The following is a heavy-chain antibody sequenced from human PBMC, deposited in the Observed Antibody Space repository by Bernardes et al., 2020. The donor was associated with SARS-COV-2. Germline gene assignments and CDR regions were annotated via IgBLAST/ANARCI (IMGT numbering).Heavy chain of an antibody. CDR1: GYTFTSYD. V-gene: IGHV1-8*01. CDR2: MNPNSGNT. D-gene: IGHD1-26*01. J-gene: IGHJ3*02. Sequence: ASVKVSCKASGYTFTSYDINWVRQATGQGLEWMGWMNPNSGNTGYAQKFQGRVTMTRNTSISTAYMELSSLRSEDTAVYYCARGLPREWELLLVGAFDIWGQGTMVTVSS. CDR3: ARGLPREWELLLVGAFDI.